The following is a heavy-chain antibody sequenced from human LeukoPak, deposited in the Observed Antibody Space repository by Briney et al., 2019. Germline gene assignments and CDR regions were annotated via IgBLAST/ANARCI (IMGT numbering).Heavy chain of an antibody. CDR3: ARLLSIAAVGFDY. D-gene: IGHD6-13*01. J-gene: IGHJ4*02. Sequence: KPGGSLRLSYAASGFTFSSYSMNWVRQAPGKGLEWVSSISSSSSYIYYADSVKGRFTISRDNAKNSLYLQMNSLRAEDTAVYYCARLLSIAAVGFDYWGQGTLVTVSS. CDR1: GFTFSSYS. CDR2: ISSSSSYI. V-gene: IGHV3-21*01.